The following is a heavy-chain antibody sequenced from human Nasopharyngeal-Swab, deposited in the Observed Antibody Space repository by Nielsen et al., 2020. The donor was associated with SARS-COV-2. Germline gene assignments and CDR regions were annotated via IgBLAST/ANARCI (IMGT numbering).Heavy chain of an antibody. D-gene: IGHD3-3*01. J-gene: IGHJ4*02. Sequence: VRQAPGKGLEWVGRIKSKTDGGTTDYAAPVKGRFTISRDDSKNTLYLQMNNLKTEDTAVYYCTTDSRDYDFWSGYYPPSDYWGQGTLVTVSS. CDR2: IKSKTDGGTT. CDR3: TTDSRDYDFWSGYYPPSDY. V-gene: IGHV3-15*01.